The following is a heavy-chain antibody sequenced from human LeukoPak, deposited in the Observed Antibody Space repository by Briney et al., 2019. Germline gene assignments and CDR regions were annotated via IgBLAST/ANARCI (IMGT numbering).Heavy chain of an antibody. Sequence: GGSLGLSCAVSGFTFSSYWMSWVRQAPGKGLEWVANIKEDGSEKYYVDSVKGRFTISRDNAKNSLYLQMNSLRAEDTAVYYCARERFFDWVYFDYWGQGTLVTVSS. D-gene: IGHD3-9*01. CDR3: ARERFFDWVYFDY. J-gene: IGHJ4*02. CDR2: IKEDGSEK. CDR1: GFTFSSYW. V-gene: IGHV3-7*01.